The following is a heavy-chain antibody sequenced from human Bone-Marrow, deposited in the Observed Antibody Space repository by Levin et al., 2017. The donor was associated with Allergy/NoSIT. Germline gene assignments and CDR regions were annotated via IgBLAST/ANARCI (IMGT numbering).Heavy chain of an antibody. CDR1: GASITSPDYY. D-gene: IGHD3-3*01. CDR2: IFYTGTT. Sequence: SETLSLTCSVSGASITSPDYYWTWVRQPPGKGLEWIGYIFYTGTTRYNPSLNSRATISVDTSKRQFFQKLNSATDADTAVYFCVRSAYFTDSDRRLDHWDQGTLVTVSS. J-gene: IGHJ4*02. V-gene: IGHV4-30-4*01. CDR3: VRSAYFTDSDRRLDH.